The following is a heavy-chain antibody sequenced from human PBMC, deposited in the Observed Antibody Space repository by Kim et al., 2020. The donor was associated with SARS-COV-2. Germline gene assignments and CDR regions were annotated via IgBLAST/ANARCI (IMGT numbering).Heavy chain of an antibody. CDR2: IIPVFGTT. D-gene: IGHD6-19*01. V-gene: IGHV1-69*13. Sequence: SVKVSCKSSGGTFSSYGFSWVRQAPGRGLEWMGGIIPVFGTTNYAQHLQGRVTITADEYARTINLDLTNLRSEDTAVYYCARGRFISGWTGDYYYHHMDTWGQGTTVTVSS. CDR1: GGTFSSYG. CDR3: ARGRFISGWTGDYYYHHMDT. J-gene: IGHJ6*03.